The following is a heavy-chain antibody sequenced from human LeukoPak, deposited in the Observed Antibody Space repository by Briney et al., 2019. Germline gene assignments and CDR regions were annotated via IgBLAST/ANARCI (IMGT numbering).Heavy chain of an antibody. CDR1: GYTFTSYA. D-gene: IGHD2-21*02. CDR2: ISTYSGNT. Sequence: ASVKVSCRPSGYTFTSYAISWLRQAPGQGLEWMGWISTYSGNTNYAQKLQGRITMTIETSTSTAYMELRSLRSDDTAVYYCARGGSRVVTYGNFDYWGQGTLVTVSS. V-gene: IGHV1-18*01. CDR3: ARGGSRVVTYGNFDY. J-gene: IGHJ4*02.